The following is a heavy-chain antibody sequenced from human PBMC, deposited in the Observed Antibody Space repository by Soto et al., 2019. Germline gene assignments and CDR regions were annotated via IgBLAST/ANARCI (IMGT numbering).Heavy chain of an antibody. CDR2: IGTAGDT. J-gene: IGHJ4*02. D-gene: IGHD3-22*01. V-gene: IGHV3-13*04. CDR1: GFTFSSYD. Sequence: GGSLRLSCSASGFTFSSYDMHWVRQGPGKGLEWVSAIGTAGDTNYAGSVKGRFTISRDNAKNSLYLQMNSLRAEDTAVYYCARAKDDYDSSGSSLDYWGQGTLVTVSS. CDR3: ARAKDDYDSSGSSLDY.